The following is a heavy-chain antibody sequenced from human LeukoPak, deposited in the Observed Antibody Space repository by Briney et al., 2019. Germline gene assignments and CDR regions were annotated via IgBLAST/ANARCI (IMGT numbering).Heavy chain of an antibody. J-gene: IGHJ4*02. CDR1: GFTFSSYS. Sequence: GGSLRLSCAASGFTFSSYSMNWVRQAPGKGLEWVSYISSSSSTIYYADSVKGRFTISRDNAKNSLYLQMNSLRDEDTAVYYCAREVSTSYYYMFDYWGQGTLVTVSS. V-gene: IGHV3-48*02. CDR2: ISSSSSTI. CDR3: AREVSTSYYYMFDY. D-gene: IGHD3-22*01.